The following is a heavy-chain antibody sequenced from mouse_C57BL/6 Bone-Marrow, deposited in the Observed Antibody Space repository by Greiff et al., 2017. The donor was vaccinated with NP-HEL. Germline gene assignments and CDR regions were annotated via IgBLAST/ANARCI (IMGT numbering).Heavy chain of an antibody. CDR3: ARSGGNYPSWFAY. CDR1: GYTFTSSW. Sequence: QVQLQQSGAELAKPGASVKLSCKASGYTFTSSWMHWVKQRPGQGLAWIGYINPSSGYTTYNQKFKDKATLTADKSSSTAYMQLSSLTYEDSAVYYCARSGGNYPSWFAYWGQGTLVTVSA. V-gene: IGHV1-7*01. CDR2: INPSSGYT. J-gene: IGHJ3*01. D-gene: IGHD2-1*01.